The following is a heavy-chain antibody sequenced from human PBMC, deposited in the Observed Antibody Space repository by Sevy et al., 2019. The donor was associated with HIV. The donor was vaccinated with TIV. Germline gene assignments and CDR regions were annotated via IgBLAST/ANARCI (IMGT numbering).Heavy chain of an antibody. V-gene: IGHV3-7*04. CDR2: IKEDDTVK. CDR3: VRAIQSEGSF. CDR1: GFSLETYW. Sequence: GGSLRLSCAGSGFSLETYWMNWVRQAPGKPLEWVANIKEDDTVKYYVDSVKGRFTIFRDNGRNLVYLVMNNLRVGDTARYYCVRAIQSEGSFWGQGTLVTVSS. J-gene: IGHJ4*02. D-gene: IGHD2-2*02.